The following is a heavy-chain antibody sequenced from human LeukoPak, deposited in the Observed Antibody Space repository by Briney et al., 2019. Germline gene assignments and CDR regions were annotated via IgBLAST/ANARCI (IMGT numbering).Heavy chain of an antibody. CDR1: GYTFTGYY. D-gene: IGHD6-19*01. J-gene: IGHJ4*02. V-gene: IGHV1-2*02. Sequence: ASVKVSCKASGYTFTGYYIHWVRQAPGQGLEWMGWINPNSGGTKYAQKFQGRVTMTRDTSVSTAYMELSSLTSDDTALYYCATDGAVAGTAYPEYWGQGTLVTVSS. CDR2: INPNSGGT. CDR3: ATDGAVAGTAYPEY.